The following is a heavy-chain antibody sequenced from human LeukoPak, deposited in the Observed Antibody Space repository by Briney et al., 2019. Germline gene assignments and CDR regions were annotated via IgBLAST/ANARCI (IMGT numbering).Heavy chain of an antibody. V-gene: IGHV4-61*02. J-gene: IGHJ3*02. D-gene: IGHD4-23*01. CDR1: GGSISSGSYY. CDR3: ARDRVTFDAFDI. CDR2: IYTSGST. Sequence: SQTLSLTCTVSGGSISSGSYYWGWIRQLAGKGLEWVGRIYTSGSTNYNPSLKSRVTISVDTSKNQFSLKLSSVTAADTAVYYCARDRVTFDAFDIWGQGTMVTVSS.